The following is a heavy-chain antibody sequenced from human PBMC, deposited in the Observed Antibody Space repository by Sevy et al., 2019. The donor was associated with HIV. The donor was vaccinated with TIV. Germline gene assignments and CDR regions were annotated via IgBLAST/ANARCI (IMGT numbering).Heavy chain of an antibody. D-gene: IGHD3-22*01. V-gene: IGHV1-69*13. CDR2: IIPIFGTA. Sequence: ASVKVSCKASGGTFSSYAISWVRQAPGQGLEWMGGIIPIFGTANYAQKFRGRVTITADESTSTAYMELSSLRSEDTAVYYCARDLRNYYDSNGFDYWGQGTLVTVSS. J-gene: IGHJ4*02. CDR1: GGTFSSYA. CDR3: ARDLRNYYDSNGFDY.